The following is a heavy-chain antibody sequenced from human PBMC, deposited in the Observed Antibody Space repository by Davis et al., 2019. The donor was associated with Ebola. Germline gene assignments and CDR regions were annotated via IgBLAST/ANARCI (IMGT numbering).Heavy chain of an antibody. CDR3: ARDCGSGWYFDY. V-gene: IGHV3-48*01. CDR1: GFTFNTYS. Sequence: GGSLRLSCTTSGFTFNTYSMNWVRQAPGKGLEWVSYISSSSSTIYYADSVKGRFTISRDNSKNTLYVQMNSLRAEDTAVYYCARDCGSGWYFDYWGQGTLVTVSS. D-gene: IGHD6-19*01. J-gene: IGHJ4*02. CDR2: ISSSSSTI.